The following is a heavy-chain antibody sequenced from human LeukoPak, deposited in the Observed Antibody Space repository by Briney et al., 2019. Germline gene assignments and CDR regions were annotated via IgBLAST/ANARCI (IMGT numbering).Heavy chain of an antibody. CDR1: GGSFSGYY. CDR3: ARGPRGFDY. V-gene: IGHV4-34*01. Sequence: SETLSLTCAVYGGSFSGYYWSWIRQPPGKGLEGIGEINHSGSTNYNPSLNSRVTISVDTCKNQCSLKLSSVTAADTAVYYCARGPRGFDYWGQGTLVTVSS. CDR2: INHSGST. J-gene: IGHJ4*02.